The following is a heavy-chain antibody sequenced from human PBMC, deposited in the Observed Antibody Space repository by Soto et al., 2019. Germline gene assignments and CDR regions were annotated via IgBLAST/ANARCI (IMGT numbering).Heavy chain of an antibody. Sequence: QAQLVQSGAEVWKPGASANISCKASGYTFTRYNIHWVRQAPGQGLEWMGIIDTRGGSTDYTQRFQGRVTMTRDTSTGTVYMELSSLGSEDTAVYYCARDLPRDLVRGSFDIWGQGTMVTVSS. V-gene: IGHV1-46*01. J-gene: IGHJ3*02. D-gene: IGHD3-10*01. CDR3: ARDLPRDLVRGSFDI. CDR2: IDTRGGST. CDR1: GYTFTRYN.